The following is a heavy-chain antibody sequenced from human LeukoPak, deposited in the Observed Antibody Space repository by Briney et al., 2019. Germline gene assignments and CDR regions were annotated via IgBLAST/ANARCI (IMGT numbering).Heavy chain of an antibody. D-gene: IGHD3-10*01. CDR3: ARAGNYYGRHTNWFDP. V-gene: IGHV3-21*01. J-gene: IGHJ5*02. Sequence: GGSLRLSCAASGFTFSSYSMNWVRQAPGKGLEWVSSISSGTSYIYYADSVKGRFTISRDNAKNSLYLQINSLRAEDTAVYYCARAGNYYGRHTNWFDPWGQGTLVTVSS. CDR2: ISSGTSYI. CDR1: GFTFSSYS.